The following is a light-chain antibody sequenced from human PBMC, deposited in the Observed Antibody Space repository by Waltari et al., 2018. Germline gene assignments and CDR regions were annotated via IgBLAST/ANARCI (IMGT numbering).Light chain of an antibody. CDR2: NNN. V-gene: IGLV1-40*01. CDR1: STNIGAGYD. J-gene: IGLJ3*02. CDR3: QSSDSSLRGSM. Sequence: QSVLTQPPSVSGAPGQRVSISCTGSSTNIGAGYDVNWYQQVPGSAPKLLIFNNNNRPSGVPDRFSGSKSGTSASLAITGLQAEDEADYYCQSSDSSLRGSMFGGGTRLTVL.